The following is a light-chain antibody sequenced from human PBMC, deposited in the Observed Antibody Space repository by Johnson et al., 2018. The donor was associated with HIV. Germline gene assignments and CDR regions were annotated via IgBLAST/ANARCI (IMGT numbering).Light chain of an antibody. J-gene: IGLJ1*01. V-gene: IGLV1-51*01. CDR1: SSNIGNNY. CDR3: GTWDSSLSAFYV. Sequence: SVLTQPPSVSAAPGQKVTISCSGSSSNIGNNYVSWYQQLPGTAPKLLIYDNNERPSGIPDRFSGSKSGTSATLGITGLQTGDEADYYCGTWDSSLSAFYVFGTGTKVTVL. CDR2: DNN.